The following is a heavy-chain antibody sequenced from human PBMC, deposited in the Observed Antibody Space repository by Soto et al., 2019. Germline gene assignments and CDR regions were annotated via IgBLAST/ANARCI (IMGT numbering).Heavy chain of an antibody. J-gene: IGHJ4*02. CDR1: GLTFSTYG. D-gene: IGHD2-2*01. V-gene: IGHV3-30*18. Sequence: VQLVESGGGVVQPGRSLRLSCAASGLTFSTYGFHWVRQAPGKGLEWVAVISNDVRNIHYAESVKGRFTISRDNSKNTLYLQMNSLRPNDTAVYYCMKDSVGGMTPVFMPGPDWGQGTLVTVSS. CDR2: ISNDVRNI. CDR3: MKDSVGGMTPVFMPGPD.